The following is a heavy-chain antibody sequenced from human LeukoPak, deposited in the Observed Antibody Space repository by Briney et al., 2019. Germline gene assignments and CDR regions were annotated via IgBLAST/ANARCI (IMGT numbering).Heavy chain of an antibody. CDR3: ARGRITYYYDSSGYFLSADYYYGMDV. Sequence: SETLSLTCAVYGGSFSGYYWRWIRQPPGKGLEWIGEINHSGSTNYNPSLKSRVTISVDTSKNQFSLKLSSVTAADTAVYYCARGRITYYYDSSGYFLSADYYYGMDVWGQGTTVTVSS. CDR1: GGSFSGYY. J-gene: IGHJ6*02. V-gene: IGHV4-34*01. D-gene: IGHD3-22*01. CDR2: INHSGST.